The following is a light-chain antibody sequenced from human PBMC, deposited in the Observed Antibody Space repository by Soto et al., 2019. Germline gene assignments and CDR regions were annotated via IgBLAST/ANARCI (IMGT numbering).Light chain of an antibody. J-gene: IGKJ3*01. V-gene: IGKV3-20*01. CDR3: QQYGSSLFT. Sequence: EIVLTQSPGTLSLSPGERATLSCRASQSVSSSYLAWYQQKPGQAPRLLIYGASSSATGIPDRFSGSGSGTDFTLTISRLEPEDFALYYCQQYGSSLFTFGPGTKVDIK. CDR1: QSVSSSY. CDR2: GAS.